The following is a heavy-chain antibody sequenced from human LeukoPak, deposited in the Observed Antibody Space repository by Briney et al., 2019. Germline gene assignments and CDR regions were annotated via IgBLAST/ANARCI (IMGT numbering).Heavy chain of an antibody. CDR3: AGLAVAGVYYFDY. Sequence: ASETLSLTCAVYGGSFSGYYWSWIRQSPGKGLEWIGEINHSGSTNYNPSLKSRVTISVDTSKNQFSLKLSSVTAADTAVYYCAGLAVAGVYYFDYWGQGTLVTVSS. CDR1: GGSFSGYY. J-gene: IGHJ4*02. D-gene: IGHD6-19*01. V-gene: IGHV4-34*01. CDR2: INHSGST.